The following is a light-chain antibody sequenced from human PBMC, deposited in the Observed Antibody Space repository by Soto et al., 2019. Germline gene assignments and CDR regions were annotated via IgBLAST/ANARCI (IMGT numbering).Light chain of an antibody. V-gene: IGKV3-11*01. Sequence: EIVLTQSPATLSLSPGERATLSCRASQSVGGYLAWYQQKPGQAPRLLIYDASNRVTGIPARFSGSGSGTAVPLTSSSLAPEDFAVYYCQQRSNWPLLTFGGGTKVEIK. J-gene: IGKJ4*01. CDR3: QQRSNWPLLT. CDR1: QSVGGY. CDR2: DAS.